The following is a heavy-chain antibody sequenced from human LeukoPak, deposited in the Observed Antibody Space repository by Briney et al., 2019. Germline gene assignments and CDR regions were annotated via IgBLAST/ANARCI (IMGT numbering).Heavy chain of an antibody. V-gene: IGHV4-34*01. CDR1: GGSFSGYY. D-gene: IGHD6-13*01. J-gene: IGHJ4*02. CDR2: INHSGST. CDR3: AREDRYSSSSIDY. Sequence: SETLSLTCAVYGGSFSGYYWSWIRQPPRKGLEWIGEINHSGSTNYNPSLKSRVTISVDTSKNQFSLKLSSVTAADTAVYYCAREDRYSSSSIDYWGQGTLVTVSS.